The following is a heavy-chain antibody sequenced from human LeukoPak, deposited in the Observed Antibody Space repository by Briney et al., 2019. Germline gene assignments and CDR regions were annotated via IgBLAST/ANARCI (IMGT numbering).Heavy chain of an antibody. CDR2: INLDGTST. CDR3: AKDSSVHWSLFEYYMDV. CDR1: GFTFNHYW. J-gene: IGHJ6*03. Sequence: GGSLRLSCVASGFTFNHYWMHWVRQTPGKGLVWVSHINLDGTSTRYADSVKGRFTISRDNSKNSLYLQMNSLRAEDTALYYCAKDSSVHWSLFEYYMDVWGKGTTVTVSS. V-gene: IGHV3-74*01. D-gene: IGHD3-9*01.